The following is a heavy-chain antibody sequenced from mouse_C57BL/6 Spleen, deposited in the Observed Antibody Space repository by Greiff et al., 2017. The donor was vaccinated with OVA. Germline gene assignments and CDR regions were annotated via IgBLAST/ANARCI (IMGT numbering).Heavy chain of an antibody. D-gene: IGHD1-1*01. J-gene: IGHJ3*01. V-gene: IGHV1-50*01. Sequence: QVQLQQPGAELVKPGASVKLSCKASGYTFTSYWMQWVKQRPGQGLEWIGEIDPSDSYTNYNQKFKGKATLTVDTSSSTAYMQLSSLTSEDSAVYYCARYYYGREIAYWGQGTLVTVSA. CDR1: GYTFTSYW. CDR2: IDPSDSYT. CDR3: ARYYYGREIAY.